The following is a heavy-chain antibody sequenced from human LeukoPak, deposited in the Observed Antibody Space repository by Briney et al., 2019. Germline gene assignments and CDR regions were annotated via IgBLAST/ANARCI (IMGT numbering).Heavy chain of an antibody. CDR3: AKAAVYSSSWTPFDD. J-gene: IGHJ4*02. CDR1: GFTFSSYG. CDR2: IWYDGSNK. Sequence: GRSLRLSCAAPGFTFSSYGMHWVRQAPGKGLEWVAVIWYDGSNKYYADSVKDRFTISRDNSKNTLHLQMNSLRAEDTAVYYCAKAAVYSSSWTPFDDWGQGTLVTVSS. D-gene: IGHD6-13*01. V-gene: IGHV3-33*06.